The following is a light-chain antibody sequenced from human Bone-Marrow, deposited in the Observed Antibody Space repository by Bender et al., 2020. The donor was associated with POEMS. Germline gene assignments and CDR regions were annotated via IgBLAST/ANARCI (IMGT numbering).Light chain of an antibody. CDR1: SSDVGSYNL. Sequence: QSVLTPPASVSGSPGQSITISCTGTSSDVGSYNLVSWYQQHPGKAPKLMISEVNKRPSGVSNRFSGSKSGNTASLTISGLQAEDEADFYCSSYASSRTYVFGTGTKVTVL. CDR2: EVN. J-gene: IGLJ1*01. CDR3: SSYASSRTYV. V-gene: IGLV2-23*02.